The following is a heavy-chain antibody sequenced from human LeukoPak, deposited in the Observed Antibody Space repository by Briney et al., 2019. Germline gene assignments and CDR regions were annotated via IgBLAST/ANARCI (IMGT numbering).Heavy chain of an antibody. V-gene: IGHV4-39*01. Sequence: SETLCLTCTVSGGSISSGSYYWSWIRQPPGKGLEWIEEINHSGSTNNNPSLKSRVTISVDTSKRHFSLNLSSVTAADTAVYYCARHRSAVAGNLNFYYYMDVWGKGTSVTVSS. CDR2: INHSGST. J-gene: IGHJ6*03. D-gene: IGHD6-19*01. CDR1: GGSISSGSYY. CDR3: ARHRSAVAGNLNFYYYMDV.